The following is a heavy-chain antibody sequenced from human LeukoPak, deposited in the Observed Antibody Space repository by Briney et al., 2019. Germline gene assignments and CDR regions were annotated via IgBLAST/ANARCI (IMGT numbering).Heavy chain of an antibody. CDR1: GFTFRSYA. CDR2: VSYDGSNK. CDR3: ARDRSLSSFGELFI. V-gene: IGHV3-30*10. Sequence: GGSLRLSCAASGFTFRSYAVHWVRQAPGRGLEWVAVVSYDGSNKYYTDSVRGRFTISRDNSKNTLYLQMNSLRAEDTALYYCARDRSLSSFGELFIWGQGTLATVSS. J-gene: IGHJ4*02. D-gene: IGHD3-10*01.